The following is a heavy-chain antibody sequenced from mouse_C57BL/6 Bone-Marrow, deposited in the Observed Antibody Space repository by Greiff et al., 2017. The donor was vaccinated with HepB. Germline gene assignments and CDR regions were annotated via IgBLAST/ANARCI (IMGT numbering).Heavy chain of an antibody. CDR1: GYTFTSYW. CDR3: ASYGSSQPYWYFDV. CDR2: IDPSDSYT. D-gene: IGHD1-1*01. V-gene: IGHV1-69*01. Sequence: QVQLQQPGAELVMPGASVKLSCKASGYTFTSYWMHWVKQRPGQGLEWIGEIDPSDSYTNYNQKFKGKSTLTVDKSSSTAYMQLSSLTSEDSAVYYCASYGSSQPYWYFDVWGTGTTVTVSS. J-gene: IGHJ1*03.